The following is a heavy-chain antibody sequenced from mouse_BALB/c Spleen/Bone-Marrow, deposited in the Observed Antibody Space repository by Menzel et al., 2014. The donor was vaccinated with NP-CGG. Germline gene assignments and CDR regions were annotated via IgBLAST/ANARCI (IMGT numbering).Heavy chain of an antibody. J-gene: IGHJ2*01. CDR2: IDPANGNT. V-gene: IGHV14-3*02. D-gene: IGHD2-4*01. CDR1: GFNIKDTY. CDR3: ALYYDYDVGY. Sequence: EVQLQQSGAELVKPGASVKLSCTASGFNIKDTYMHWVKQRPEQGLEWIGRIDPANGNTKYDPKFQGKATITADTSSNTAYLQLSSLTSEDTADYYCALYYDYDVGYWGQGTTLTVSS.